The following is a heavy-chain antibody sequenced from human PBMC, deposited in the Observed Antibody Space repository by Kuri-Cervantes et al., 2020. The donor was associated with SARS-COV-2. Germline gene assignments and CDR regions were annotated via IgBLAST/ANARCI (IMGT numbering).Heavy chain of an antibody. CDR3: ARDGPTRTYYYDSSGYDY. D-gene: IGHD3-22*01. CDR1: GFTFSSYA. Sequence: GKSLKISCAASGFTFSSYAMSWVRQAPGKGLEWVSAISGSGGSTYYADSVKGRFTISRDNAKNSLYLQMNSLRAEDTAVYYCARDGPTRTYYYDSSGYDYWGQGTLVTVSS. V-gene: IGHV3-23*01. J-gene: IGHJ4*02. CDR2: ISGSGGST.